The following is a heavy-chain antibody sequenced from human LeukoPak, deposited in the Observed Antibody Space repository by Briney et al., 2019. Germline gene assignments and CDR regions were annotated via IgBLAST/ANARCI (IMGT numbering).Heavy chain of an antibody. CDR1: GFTFSSYS. V-gene: IGHV3-21*01. J-gene: IGHJ5*02. D-gene: IGHD2-2*01. Sequence: PGGSLRLSCAASGFTFSSYSMNWVRQAPGKGLEWVSSISSSSSYIYYADSVKGRFTISRDNAKNSLYLQMNSLRAEDTAVYYCARDHCSSTSCSFDPWGQGTLVTVSS. CDR2: ISSSSSYI. CDR3: ARDHCSSTSCSFDP.